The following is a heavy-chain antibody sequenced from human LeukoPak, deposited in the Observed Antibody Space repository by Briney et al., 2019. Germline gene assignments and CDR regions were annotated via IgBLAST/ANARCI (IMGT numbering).Heavy chain of an antibody. J-gene: IGHJ4*02. Sequence: KTSETLSLTCAVYGGSFSGYYWSWIRQPPGKGLEWIGEINHSGSTNYNPSLKSRVTISVDTSKNQFSLKLSSVTAADTAVYYCARGLSGYHNTGGQGTLVTVSS. CDR1: GGSFSGYY. CDR2: INHSGST. V-gene: IGHV4-34*01. CDR3: ARGLSGYHNT. D-gene: IGHD5-12*01.